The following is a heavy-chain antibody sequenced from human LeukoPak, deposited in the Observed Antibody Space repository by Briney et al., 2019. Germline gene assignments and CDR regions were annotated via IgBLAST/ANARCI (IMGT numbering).Heavy chain of an antibody. V-gene: IGHV6-1*01. CDR2: TYYRSKWYS. CDR3: GGDPAYNTFDY. J-gene: IGHJ4*02. CDR1: GDSVSSDSAA. D-gene: IGHD3-16*01. Sequence: SQTLSLTCAISGDSVSSDSAAGNWIRQSPSRGLEWLGRTYYRSKWYSDYGMSVRGRITINPDTSKNQFSLQLNSVTPEDTAVYYCGGDPAYNTFDYWGQGALVTVSS.